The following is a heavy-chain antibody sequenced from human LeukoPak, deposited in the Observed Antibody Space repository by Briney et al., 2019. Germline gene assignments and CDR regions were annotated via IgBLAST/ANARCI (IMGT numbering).Heavy chain of an antibody. CDR2: IYYSGST. CDR1: GGSISSYY. J-gene: IGHJ3*02. V-gene: IGHV4-59*01. CDR3: ARVGMVRGAFDAFDI. Sequence: SETLSLTCTVSGGSISSYYWSRIRQPPGKGLEWIGYIYYSGSTNYNPSLKSRVTISVDTSKNQFSLKLSSVTAVDTAVYYCARVGMVRGAFDAFDIWGQGTMVTVSP. D-gene: IGHD3-10*01.